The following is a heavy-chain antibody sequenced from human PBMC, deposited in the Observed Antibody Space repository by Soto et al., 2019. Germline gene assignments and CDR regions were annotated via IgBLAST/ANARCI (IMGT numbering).Heavy chain of an antibody. CDR2: IYFSWRT. CDR1: GGSISSYY. D-gene: IGHD3-10*01. V-gene: IGHV4-59*01. CDR3: ARYGSGSYPRFDP. Sequence: QVQLQESGPGLVKPSETLSLTCTVSGGSISSYYWGWIRQPPGKGLEWIGYIYFSWRTNYNPSLKSRVTIAVDTSKNQFSLKLSSVTAADTAVYYCARYGSGSYPRFDPRGQGTLVTVSS. J-gene: IGHJ5*02.